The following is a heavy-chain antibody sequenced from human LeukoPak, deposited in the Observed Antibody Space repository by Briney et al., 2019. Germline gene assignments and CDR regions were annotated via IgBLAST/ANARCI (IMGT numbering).Heavy chain of an antibody. CDR1: GGSISSSSYY. CDR3: ARVKHIVVVTAIHWFDP. Sequence: SETLSLTCTVSGGSISSSSYYWGWIRQPPGKGLEWIGSIYYSGSTYYNPSLKSRVTISVDTSKNQFSLKLSSVTAADTAVYYCARVKHIVVVTAIHWFDPWGQGTLVTVSS. D-gene: IGHD2-21*02. J-gene: IGHJ5*02. CDR2: IYYSGST. V-gene: IGHV4-39*07.